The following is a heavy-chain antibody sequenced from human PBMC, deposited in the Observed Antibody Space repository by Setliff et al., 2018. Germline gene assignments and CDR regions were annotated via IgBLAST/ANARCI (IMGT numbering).Heavy chain of an antibody. V-gene: IGHV3-23*01. Sequence: GGSLRLSCTASGFTFGDYAMSWVRQAPGKGLEWVSAISGSGGSTYYADSVKGRFTISRDNSKNTLYLQMNSLGAEDTAVYYCARSTETFSGEDFYFFYYMDVWGKGTTVTVSS. CDR2: ISGSGGST. J-gene: IGHJ6*03. CDR3: ARSTETFSGEDFYFFYYMDV. CDR1: GFTFGDYA. D-gene: IGHD4-4*01.